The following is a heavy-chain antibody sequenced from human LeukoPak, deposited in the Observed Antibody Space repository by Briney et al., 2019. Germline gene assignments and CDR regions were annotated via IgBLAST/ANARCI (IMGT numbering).Heavy chain of an antibody. Sequence: PGGSLRLSCTTSGFTFGDYVMSWVRQAPGKGLEWVGFIRAKPYGGTTEYAASVKGRFTISRDDSKSIAYLQMNSLSTDDTAVYYCASPVFLEKDTSAYYFWGQGTLVTVSS. J-gene: IGHJ4*02. CDR3: ASPVFLEKDTSAYYF. CDR2: IRAKPYGGTT. CDR1: GFTFGDYV. V-gene: IGHV3-49*04. D-gene: IGHD3-22*01.